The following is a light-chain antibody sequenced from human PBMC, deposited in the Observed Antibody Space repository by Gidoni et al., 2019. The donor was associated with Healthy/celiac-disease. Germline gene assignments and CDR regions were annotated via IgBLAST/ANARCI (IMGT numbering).Light chain of an antibody. CDR1: QSSSSG. J-gene: IGKJ2*01. CDR2: DAS. Sequence: DIQMTQSTSTLSASVGNRVTITCRASQSSSSGLAYYQQKPGKAPKLLIYDASSLERGVPSRFSGSGSGTEFTLTISSLQPDDFATYYCRQYNSHTFGQGTKLEIK. CDR3: RQYNSHT. V-gene: IGKV1-5*01.